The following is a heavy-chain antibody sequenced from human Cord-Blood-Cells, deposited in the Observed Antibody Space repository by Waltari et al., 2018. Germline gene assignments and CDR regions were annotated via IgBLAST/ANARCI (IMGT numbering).Heavy chain of an antibody. CDR2: IIPIFGTA. D-gene: IGHD6-13*01. Sequence: QVQPVQSGAEVKKPGSSVKVSCKASGGTFSSSAISCLRQAPGQGLEWMGGIIPIFGTANYAQKFQGRVTITADESTSTAYMELSSLRSEDTAVYYCASRSGYSSSWNYFDYWGQGTLVTVSS. J-gene: IGHJ4*02. V-gene: IGHV1-69*01. CDR1: GGTFSSSA. CDR3: ASRSGYSSSWNYFDY.